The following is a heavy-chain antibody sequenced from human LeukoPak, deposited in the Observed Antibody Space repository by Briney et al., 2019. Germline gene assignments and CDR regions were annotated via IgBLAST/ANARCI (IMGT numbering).Heavy chain of an antibody. D-gene: IGHD3-22*01. CDR1: GFTFSSYA. Sequence: GGSLRLSCAASGFTFSSYAMHWVRQAPGKGLEWVAVISYDGSNKYYADSVKGRFTISRDNSRNTLYLQMNSLRAEGTAVYYCARDYLADSSGPSGAFDIWGQGTMVTVSS. CDR2: ISYDGSNK. V-gene: IGHV3-30*14. CDR3: ARDYLADSSGPSGAFDI. J-gene: IGHJ3*02.